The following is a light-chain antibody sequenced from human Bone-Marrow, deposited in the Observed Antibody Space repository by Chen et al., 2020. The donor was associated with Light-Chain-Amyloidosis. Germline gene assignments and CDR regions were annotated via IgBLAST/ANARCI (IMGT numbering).Light chain of an antibody. V-gene: IGLV3-21*02. CDR2: DES. CDR3: QVWERSSDRPV. J-gene: IGLJ3*02. CDR1: NIGSTS. Sequence: SYVLTQPSSVSVAPGQTATIACGGNNIGSTSVHWYQQTPGQAPLLVVYDESDRPSGIPVRLSGYNSGNTATLTSSRVEAGDEADYYCQVWERSSDRPVFGGGTKLTVL.